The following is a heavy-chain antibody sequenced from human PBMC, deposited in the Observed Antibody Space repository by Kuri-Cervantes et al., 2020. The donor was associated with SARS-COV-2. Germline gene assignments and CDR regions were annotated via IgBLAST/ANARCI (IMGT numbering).Heavy chain of an antibody. CDR3: AGRDYDSYAFDI. CDR1: GGSISSGDYY. V-gene: IGHV4-30-4*08. D-gene: IGHD3-3*01. CDR2: IYYSGST. Sequence: SETLSLTCTVSGGSISSGDYYWSWIRQPPGKGLEWIGYIYYSGSTYYNPSLKSRVTISVDTSKNQFSLKLSSVTAADTAVDYCAGRDYDSYAFDIWGQGTMVTVSS. J-gene: IGHJ3*02.